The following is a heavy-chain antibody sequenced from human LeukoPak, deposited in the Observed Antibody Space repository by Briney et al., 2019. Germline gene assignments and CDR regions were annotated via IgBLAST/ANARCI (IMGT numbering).Heavy chain of an antibody. D-gene: IGHD3-22*01. V-gene: IGHV4-31*03. CDR1: GASFNSDDQY. J-gene: IGHJ4*02. Sequence: SETLSLTCTVSGASFNSDDQYWNWIRQSPGKGLEWIGSIHPSGMLYNNPSLESRVIMSRDTSKNQFSLNLNSVTAADTAVYSCSRGLDSRKLGYWGQGILVTVSS. CDR3: SRGLDSRKLGY. CDR2: IHPSGML.